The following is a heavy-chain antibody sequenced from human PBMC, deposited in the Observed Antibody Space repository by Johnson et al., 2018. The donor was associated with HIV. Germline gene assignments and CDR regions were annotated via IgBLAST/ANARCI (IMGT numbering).Heavy chain of an antibody. CDR3: ARDRGYWDAFDI. D-gene: IGHD3-22*01. CDR2: ISSSGTSV. V-gene: IGHV3-11*04. CDR1: GFTFSDYY. Sequence: QVQLVESGGGLVKPGGSLRLSCAASGFTFSDYYMSWIRQTPGTGLEWVSYISSSGTSVYYADSVKGRFSISRDNAKHSLYLQMNSLRAEDTAVYYCARDRGYWDAFDIWGQGTMVTVSS. J-gene: IGHJ3*02.